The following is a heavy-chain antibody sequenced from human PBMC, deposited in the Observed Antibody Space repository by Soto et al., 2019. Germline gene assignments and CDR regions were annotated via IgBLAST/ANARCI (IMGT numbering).Heavy chain of an antibody. Sequence: EVQLVESRGGLVKPGGSLRLSCAASGFTFSSYSMNWVRQAPGKGLEWVSSISSSSSYIYYADSVKGRFTISRDNAKNSLYLQMNSLRAEDTAVYYCARDGDYVWGSYRWSDAFDIWGQGTMVTVSS. J-gene: IGHJ3*02. CDR1: GFTFSSYS. V-gene: IGHV3-21*01. D-gene: IGHD3-16*02. CDR2: ISSSSSYI. CDR3: ARDGDYVWGSYRWSDAFDI.